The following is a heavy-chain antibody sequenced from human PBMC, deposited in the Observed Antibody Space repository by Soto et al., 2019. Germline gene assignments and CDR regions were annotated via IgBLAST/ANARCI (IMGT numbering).Heavy chain of an antibody. CDR2: IKQDGGEK. CDR3: ARAGGWFSFDY. Sequence: EVQLVEAGGGLVQPGGSLRLSCTAAGFSFGNYWMIWVRQAPGKGREWVANIKQDGGEKDYVDSVKGRFTVSRDNYKKSLSLQMNSLRAEDTAVYYCARAGGWFSFDYWGQGTLVTVSS. V-gene: IGHV3-7*04. CDR1: GFSFGNYW. D-gene: IGHD6-19*01. J-gene: IGHJ4*02.